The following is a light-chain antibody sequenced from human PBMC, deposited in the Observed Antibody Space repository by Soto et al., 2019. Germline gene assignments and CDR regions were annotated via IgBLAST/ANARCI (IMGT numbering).Light chain of an antibody. Sequence: EVVLSQSPGTLSLSPGERATLSCRASQSVSNSFLVWYQQKPGQAPRLLIYGASSRATGTPDRLSGSGSGTDFTLTISRLEPEDFAVYYCQQYGSSPPTFGQGTNLEIK. CDR3: QQYGSSPPT. CDR1: QSVSNSF. CDR2: GAS. J-gene: IGKJ2*01. V-gene: IGKV3-20*01.